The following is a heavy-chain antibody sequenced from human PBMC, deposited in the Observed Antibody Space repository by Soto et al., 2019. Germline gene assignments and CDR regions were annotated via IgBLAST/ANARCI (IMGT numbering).Heavy chain of an antibody. Sequence: GGSLRLSCATSGLTFSNYAMSWVRQAPGGGLEWVSSMSGSSSTTYYADSVRGRFTISRDDSKNTVYLQMNSLKSEDSAVYYCIYYYDSGTFFHVDYWGQGALVTVSS. CDR3: IYYYDSGTFFHVDY. J-gene: IGHJ4*02. CDR2: MSGSSSTT. V-gene: IGHV3-23*01. CDR1: GLTFSNYA. D-gene: IGHD3-22*01.